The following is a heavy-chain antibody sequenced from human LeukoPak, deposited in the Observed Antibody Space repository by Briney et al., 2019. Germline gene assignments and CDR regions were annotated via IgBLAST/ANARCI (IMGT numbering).Heavy chain of an antibody. CDR1: GFTFSWCD. V-gene: IGHV3-30*02. Sequence: PGGSLRLSCTASGFTFSWCDIQWVRQAPGKGLEWVALIRSEGSNEYYADSVRGRFTIYRDDSKHTLYLQINSRRPEDTAVYYCAKVYFREFDPWGQGTLVTVSS. CDR2: IRSEGSNE. D-gene: IGHD3-9*01. CDR3: AKVYFREFDP. J-gene: IGHJ5*02.